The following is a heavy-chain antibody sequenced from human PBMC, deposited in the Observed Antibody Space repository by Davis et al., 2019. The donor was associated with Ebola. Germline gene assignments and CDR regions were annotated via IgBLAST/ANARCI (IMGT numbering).Heavy chain of an antibody. J-gene: IGHJ4*02. V-gene: IGHV3-21*01. D-gene: IGHD2-15*01. CDR2: ISSSSSYI. CDR3: ARVRWPIKPLDY. CDR1: GFTFSSYS. Sequence: GESLKISCAASGFTFSSYSMNWLRQAPGKGLEWDSSISSSSSYIYYADSVKGRFTISRDNAKNSLYLQMNSLRAEDTAVYYCARVRWPIKPLDYWGQGTLVTVSS.